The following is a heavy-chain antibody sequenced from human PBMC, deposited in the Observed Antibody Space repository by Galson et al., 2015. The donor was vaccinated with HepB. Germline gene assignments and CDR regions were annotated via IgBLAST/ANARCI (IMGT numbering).Heavy chain of an antibody. CDR1: GGSVSSGSYY. CDR2: IYYSGST. Sequence: SETLSLTCTVSGGSVSSGSYYWSWIRQPPGKGLEWIGYIYYSGSTNYNPSLKSRVTISVDTSKNQFSLKLSSVTAADTAVYYCARERPAAHNWFDPWGQGTLVTVSS. CDR3: ARERPAAHNWFDP. V-gene: IGHV4-61*01. J-gene: IGHJ5*02. D-gene: IGHD2-2*01.